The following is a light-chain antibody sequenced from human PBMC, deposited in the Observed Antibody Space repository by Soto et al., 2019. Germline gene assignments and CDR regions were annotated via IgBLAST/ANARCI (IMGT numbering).Light chain of an antibody. J-gene: IGLJ3*02. Sequence: QSALTQPPSASGSPGQSVTISCTGTSSDVGAYKYVSWYQQYPGKAPKLMIYEVNKRPSGVPDRFSGSKSGNTASLTVSGLQAEDEADYYCTSYVGNDIWVFGGGTKVTVL. CDR2: EVN. CDR3: TSYVGNDIWV. V-gene: IGLV2-8*01. CDR1: SSDVGAYKY.